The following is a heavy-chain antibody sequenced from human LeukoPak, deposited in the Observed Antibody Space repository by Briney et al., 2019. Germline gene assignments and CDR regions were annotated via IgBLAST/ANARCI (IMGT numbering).Heavy chain of an antibody. Sequence: ASVKVSCKASGCTFSSYYMHWVRQAPGQGLEWMGIINPSGGSTSYAQKFQGRVTMTRDTSTSTVYMELSSLRSEDTAVYYCASSVSVGAADYWGQGTLVTVSS. J-gene: IGHJ4*02. D-gene: IGHD1-26*01. V-gene: IGHV1-46*01. CDR2: INPSGGST. CDR3: ASSVSVGAADY. CDR1: GCTFSSYY.